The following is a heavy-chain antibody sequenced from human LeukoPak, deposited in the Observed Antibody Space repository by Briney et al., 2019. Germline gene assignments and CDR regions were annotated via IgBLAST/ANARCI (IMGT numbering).Heavy chain of an antibody. D-gene: IGHD3-10*01. CDR1: GFSFSNYG. Sequence: GGSLRLSCAGSGFSFSNYGIHWVRQAPGKGLECVAGIWYDGSNKYYGDSVKGRFTVSRDNSKNTVYLQMNSLRAEDTAVYYCARGGNTILLWVELPHSQTYYFDYWGQGTLVTVSS. CDR3: ARGGNTILLWVELPHSQTYYFDY. CDR2: IWYDGSNK. V-gene: IGHV3-33*01. J-gene: IGHJ4*02.